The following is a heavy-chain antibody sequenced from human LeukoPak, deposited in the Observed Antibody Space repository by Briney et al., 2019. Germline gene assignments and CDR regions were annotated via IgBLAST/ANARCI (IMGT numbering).Heavy chain of an antibody. CDR1: GFTFSSYE. D-gene: IGHD2-21*02. CDR3: ARENAVVVVTAADAFDI. CDR2: ISSSGSTI. Sequence: GGSLRLSCAASGFTFSSYEMNWVRQAPGKGLEWVSYISSSGSTIYYADSVKGRFTISRDNAKNSLYLQMNSLRAVDTAVYYCARENAVVVVTAADAFDIWGQGTMVTVSS. V-gene: IGHV3-48*03. J-gene: IGHJ3*02.